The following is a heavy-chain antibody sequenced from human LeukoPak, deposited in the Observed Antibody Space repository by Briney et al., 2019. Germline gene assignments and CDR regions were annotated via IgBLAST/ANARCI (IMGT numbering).Heavy chain of an antibody. D-gene: IGHD6-19*01. CDR2: IYYSGST. CDR1: GGSISSYY. J-gene: IGHJ3*02. V-gene: IGHV4-59*01. CDR3: ARDGSSGDAFDI. Sequence: SETLSLTCTVSGGSISSYYWSWIRQPPGKGLEWIGYIYYSGSTNYNPSLKSRVTISVDTSKNQFSLKLSSVTAADTAVYYCARDGSSGDAFDIWGQGTMVTVSP.